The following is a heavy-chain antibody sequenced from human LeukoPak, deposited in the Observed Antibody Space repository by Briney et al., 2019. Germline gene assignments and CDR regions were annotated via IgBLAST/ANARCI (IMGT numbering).Heavy chain of an antibody. CDR2: IDPNSGGT. J-gene: IGHJ4*01. V-gene: IGHV1-2*06. Sequence: GASVKVSCKASGYTFSGYYLHWVRQAPGQGLEWMGHIDPNSGGTKYAQKFQGQVTMTRDTSTTSAYMELSSLIFDDTAVYYCARDLGYGYGSVWHKYFDYWGHGTLVTVSS. CDR3: ARDLGYGYGSVWHKYFDY. CDR1: GYTFSGYY. D-gene: IGHD5-18*01.